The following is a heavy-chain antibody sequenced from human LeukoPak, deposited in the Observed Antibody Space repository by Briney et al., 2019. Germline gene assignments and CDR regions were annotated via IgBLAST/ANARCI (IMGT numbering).Heavy chain of an antibody. CDR2: ISYDGSNK. Sequence: GGSLRLSCAASGFTFSTYGMHWVRQAPGKGLEWVAVISYDGSNKYYTDSVKGRFTISRDNSKTTLYLQMNSLRAEDTAVYYCARRDTRPKYDSLAAVDYWGQGTLVTVSS. V-gene: IGHV3-30*03. CDR3: ARRDTRPKYDSLAAVDY. CDR1: GFTFSTYG. D-gene: IGHD3-22*01. J-gene: IGHJ4*02.